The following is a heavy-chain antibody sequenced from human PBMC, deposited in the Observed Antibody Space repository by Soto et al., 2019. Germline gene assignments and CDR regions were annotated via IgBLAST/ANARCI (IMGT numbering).Heavy chain of an antibody. CDR2: IYYSGST. D-gene: IGHD3-9*01. J-gene: IGHJ4*02. CDR1: GGSIRSYY. V-gene: IGHV4-59*01. Sequence: SETLSLTCTVSGGSIRSYYRSWIRQPPGKGLEWIGYIYYSGSTNYNPSLKSRVTISVDTSKNQFPLKLSSVTAADTAVYYCARADDILTGYLFDYWGQGTLVTVSS. CDR3: ARADDILTGYLFDY.